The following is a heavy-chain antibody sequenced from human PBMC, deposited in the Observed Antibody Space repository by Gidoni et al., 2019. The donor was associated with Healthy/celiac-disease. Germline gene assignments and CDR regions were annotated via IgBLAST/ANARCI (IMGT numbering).Heavy chain of an antibody. CDR1: GFTFSSYG. CDR3: ATIRLRRGPFDY. CDR2: ISYDGSNK. D-gene: IGHD4-17*01. V-gene: IGHV3-30*03. Sequence: QVQLVESGGGVVQPGRSLRLSCAASGFTFSSYGMHWVRQAPGKGLEWVAVISYDGSNKYYADSVKGRFTISRDNSKNTLYLQMNSLRAEDTAVYYCATIRLRRGPFDYWGQGTLVTVSS. J-gene: IGHJ4*02.